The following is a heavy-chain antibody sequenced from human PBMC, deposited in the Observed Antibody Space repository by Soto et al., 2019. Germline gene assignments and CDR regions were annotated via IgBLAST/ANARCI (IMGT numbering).Heavy chain of an antibody. CDR2: ISYSGSK. J-gene: IGHJ5*02. Sequence: SETLSMTLTVSVASIGSSGYFWAWILQAPGKGLEWFGTISYSGSKYYNPSLRNRITISADSSTTKFSLTLSSVTAADTAVYFCARHQGEGWFDPWGQGTLVTVSS. V-gene: IGHV4-39*01. D-gene: IGHD3-16*01. CDR3: ARHQGEGWFDP. CDR1: VASIGSSGYF.